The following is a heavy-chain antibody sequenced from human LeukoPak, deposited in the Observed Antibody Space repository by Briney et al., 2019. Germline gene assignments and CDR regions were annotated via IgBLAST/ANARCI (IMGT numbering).Heavy chain of an antibody. Sequence: GGSLRLSCAASGFTVSSNYMSWVRQAPGKGLEWVSAISGSDGTTYYADSVKGRFTISRDNSKNTVYLQMDSLRAEDTAVYYCAKANRPIVGALSPFDYWGQGTLVTVSS. J-gene: IGHJ4*02. V-gene: IGHV3-23*01. CDR3: AKANRPIVGALSPFDY. CDR1: GFTVSSNY. D-gene: IGHD1-26*01. CDR2: ISGSDGTT.